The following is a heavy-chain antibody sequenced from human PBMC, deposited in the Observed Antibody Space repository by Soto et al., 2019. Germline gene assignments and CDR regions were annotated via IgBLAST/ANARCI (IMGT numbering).Heavy chain of an antibody. D-gene: IGHD3-3*01. CDR1: GYTLTELS. Sequence: ASVKVSCKVSGYTLTELSMHWGRQAPGKGLEWMGGFDPEDGETIYAQKFQGRVTMTEDTSTDAAYMELSSLRSEDTAVYYCATYDFWSGYRGGYYYYMDFWGKGTTVTVSS. CDR2: FDPEDGET. V-gene: IGHV1-24*01. CDR3: ATYDFWSGYRGGYYYYMDF. J-gene: IGHJ6*03.